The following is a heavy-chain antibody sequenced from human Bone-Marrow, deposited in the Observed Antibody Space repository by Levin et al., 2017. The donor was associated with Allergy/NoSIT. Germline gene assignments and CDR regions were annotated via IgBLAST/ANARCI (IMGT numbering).Heavy chain of an antibody. CDR1: GFTFTSYW. CDR2: MKPDGSEK. V-gene: IGHV3-7*01. CDR3: ARGTTELLYSDYLFRGAFDS. J-gene: IGHJ4*02. D-gene: IGHD3-9*01. Sequence: GESLKISCAASGFTFTSYWMTWVRQAPGKGLDFVASMKPDGSEKYYVDSVKGRFTISRDNAKNSLYLQMNSLRAEDTAFYYCARGTTELLYSDYLFRGAFDSWGQGTLVTVSS.